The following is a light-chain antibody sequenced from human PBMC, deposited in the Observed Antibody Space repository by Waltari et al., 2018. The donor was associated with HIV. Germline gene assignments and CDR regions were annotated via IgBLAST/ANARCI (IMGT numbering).Light chain of an antibody. CDR2: EVS. Sequence: QSALTQPASVSGSPGQSIPISCTGTSSDVGGYHHVSWYQQHPGKAPKLMIYEVSNRPSGVSNRFSGSKSGNTASLTISGLQAEDEADYYCSSYTSSSVVFGGGTKLTVL. J-gene: IGLJ2*01. CDR3: SSYTSSSVV. V-gene: IGLV2-14*01. CDR1: SSDVGGYHH.